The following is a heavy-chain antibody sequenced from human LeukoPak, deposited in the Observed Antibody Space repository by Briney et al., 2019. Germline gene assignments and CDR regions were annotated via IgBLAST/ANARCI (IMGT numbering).Heavy chain of an antibody. D-gene: IGHD3-10*01. V-gene: IGHV4-59*08. Sequence: PSETLSLTCTVSGGSISSHYWSWIRQPPGKGLEWIGYIYYSGSTNYNPSLKSRVTISVDTSKNQFSLKLSSVTAADTAVYYCARMVRGVIPSRGAFDIWGQGTMVTVSS. CDR1: GGSISSHY. CDR2: IYYSGST. J-gene: IGHJ3*02. CDR3: ARMVRGVIPSRGAFDI.